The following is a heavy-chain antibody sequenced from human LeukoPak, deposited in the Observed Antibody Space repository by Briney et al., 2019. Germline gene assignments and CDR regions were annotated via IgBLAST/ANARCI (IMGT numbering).Heavy chain of an antibody. V-gene: IGHV3-30*02. CDR2: IRFDGSDH. CDR3: AKALGTAMGRGVIEY. Sequence: GGSLRLSCAASGFTFTNYGMHWARQAPGKGLGGGAFIRFDGSDHSYADSVKGRFTIFRDNSKNTLYLQMNSLIAEQTAVYYCAKALGTAMGRGVIEYWGQGTPVTVSS. J-gene: IGHJ4*02. CDR1: GFTFTNYG. D-gene: IGHD3-10*01.